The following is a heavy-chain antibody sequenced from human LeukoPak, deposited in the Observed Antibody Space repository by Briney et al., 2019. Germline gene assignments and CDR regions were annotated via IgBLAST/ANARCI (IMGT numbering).Heavy chain of an antibody. CDR2: ISAYNGNT. CDR3: ARGEVGLEDIAAAGRSYYFDY. CDR1: GYTFTSYG. V-gene: IGHV1-18*01. J-gene: IGHJ4*02. Sequence: VASVKVSCKASGYTFTSYGISWVRQAPGQGLEWMGWISAYNGNTNYAQELQGRVTMTTDTSTSTAYMELRSLRSDDTAVYYCARGEVGLEDIAAAGRSYYFDYWGQGTLVTVSS. D-gene: IGHD6-13*01.